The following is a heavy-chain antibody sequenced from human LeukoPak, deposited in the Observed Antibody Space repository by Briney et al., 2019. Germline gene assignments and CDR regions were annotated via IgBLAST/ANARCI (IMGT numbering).Heavy chain of an antibody. CDR1: GGSISSYY. D-gene: IGHD6-6*01. J-gene: IGHJ4*02. V-gene: IGHV4-59*12. CDR3: ASHEGAAPSFDY. Sequence: SETLSLTCTVSGGSISSYYWSWIRQPPGKGLEWIGYIYHSGSTYYNPSLKSRVTISVDRSKNQFSLKLSSVTAADTAVYYCASHEGAAPSFDYWGQGTLVTVSS. CDR2: IYHSGST.